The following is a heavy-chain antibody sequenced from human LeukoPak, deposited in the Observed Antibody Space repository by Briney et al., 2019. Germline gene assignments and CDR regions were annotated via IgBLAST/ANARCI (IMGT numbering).Heavy chain of an antibody. CDR3: ARGFLGDYFGSGSYYVFDY. Sequence: ASVKVSCKASGGTFSNSAINWVRQAPGQGLEWMGGIIPIFGTPHYAQSFQGRVTITADESTTTAYMELSSLKSEDTAVYYCARGFLGDYFGSGSYYVFDYWGQGTLVTVSS. D-gene: IGHD3-10*01. J-gene: IGHJ4*02. CDR2: IIPIFGTP. CDR1: GGTFSNSA. V-gene: IGHV1-69*13.